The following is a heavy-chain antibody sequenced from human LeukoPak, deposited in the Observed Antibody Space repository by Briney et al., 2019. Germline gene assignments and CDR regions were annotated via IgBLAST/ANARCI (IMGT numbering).Heavy chain of an antibody. J-gene: IGHJ4*02. V-gene: IGHV1-69*13. D-gene: IGHD2-15*01. CDR1: GGTFSSYA. CDR3: ASCIVVVVAATCYDFDY. Sequence: GASVKVSCKASGGTFSSYAISWVRQAPGQGLEWMGGIIPIFGTANYAQKFQGRVTITADESTSTAYMELGSLRSEDTAVYYCASCIVVVVAATCYDFDYWGQGTLVTVSS. CDR2: IIPIFGTA.